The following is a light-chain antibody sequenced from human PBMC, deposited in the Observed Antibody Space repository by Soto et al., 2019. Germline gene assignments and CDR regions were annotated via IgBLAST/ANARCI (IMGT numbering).Light chain of an antibody. V-gene: IGKV3D-15*01. Sequence: ELVMAQSPATLSVSPGEGATLSCRAGQSVGSNLAWYQQKPGQAPRLLIYGASTRATGIPARFSGGGSGTEFTLTISSLQSEDFGLYYCQQYNNWPPITFGQGTRLEIK. CDR2: GAS. J-gene: IGKJ5*01. CDR1: QSVGSN. CDR3: QQYNNWPPIT.